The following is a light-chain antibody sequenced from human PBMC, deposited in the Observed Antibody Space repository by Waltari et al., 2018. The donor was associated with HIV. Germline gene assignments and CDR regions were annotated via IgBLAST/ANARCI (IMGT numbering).Light chain of an antibody. CDR1: HSVANN. V-gene: IGKV3-15*01. CDR3: QQYSIWPPFT. J-gene: IGKJ5*01. Sequence: VMTQSPATLSVSPGARATLSCRASHSVANNLAWYQQQPGQAPRLLIYDASTRATDISARFSGSGYGTEFTLTISSVQSEDFAVYHCQQYSIWPPFTFGQGTRLEI. CDR2: DAS.